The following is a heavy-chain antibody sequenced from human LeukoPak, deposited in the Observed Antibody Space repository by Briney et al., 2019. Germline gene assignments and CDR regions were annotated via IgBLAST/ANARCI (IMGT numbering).Heavy chain of an antibody. J-gene: IGHJ4*02. CDR2: IKQDGSEK. Sequence: GGSLRLSCAASGFTFSSYWMSWVRQAPGKGLEWVANIKQDGSEKYYVDSVKGRFTISRDNAKNTLYLQMNSLRAEDTAMYYCASFPRDYGDYPRNFDYWGQGTLVTVSS. CDR1: GFTFSSYW. CDR3: ASFPRDYGDYPRNFDY. V-gene: IGHV3-7*02. D-gene: IGHD4-17*01.